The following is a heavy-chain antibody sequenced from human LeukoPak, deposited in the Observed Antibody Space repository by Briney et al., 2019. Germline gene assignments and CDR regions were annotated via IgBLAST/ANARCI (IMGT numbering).Heavy chain of an antibody. J-gene: IGHJ5*02. D-gene: IGHD6-6*01. CDR3: ARGPISSSSSGA. CDR1: GGTFSSYA. CDR2: ITPIFGTA. Sequence: SVKVSCKASGGTFSSYAISWVRQAPGQGLEWMGGITPIFGTANYAQKFQGRVTITTDESTSTAYMELSSLRSEDTAVYYCARGPISSSSSGAWGQGTLVTVSS. V-gene: IGHV1-69*05.